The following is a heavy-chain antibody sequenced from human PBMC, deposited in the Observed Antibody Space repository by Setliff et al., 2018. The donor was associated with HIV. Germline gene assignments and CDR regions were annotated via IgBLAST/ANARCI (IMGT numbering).Heavy chain of an antibody. CDR1: GGSISSYY. CDR3: ARRSDWFDP. Sequence: SETLSLTCTVSGGSISSYYWSWVRQPPGKGLEWIGYTYTSGSTSYNPSLKSRVTISIDTSKNQFSLKLNSVTAADTAVYFCARRSDWFDPWGQGTLVTVSS. CDR2: TYTSGST. V-gene: IGHV4-4*09. J-gene: IGHJ5*02.